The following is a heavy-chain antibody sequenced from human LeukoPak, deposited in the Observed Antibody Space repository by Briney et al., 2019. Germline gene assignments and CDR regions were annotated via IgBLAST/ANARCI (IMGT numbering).Heavy chain of an antibody. D-gene: IGHD1-26*01. V-gene: IGHV3-21*01. CDR3: AREGGSGSYGAFDI. J-gene: IGHJ3*02. Sequence: GGSLRLSCAASGFTFSSYTMNWVRQAPGKGLEWVSYISSSSSYIYYADSVKGRFTISRDNAKNSLYLQMNSLRAEDTAVYYCAREGGSGSYGAFDIWGQGTMVTVSS. CDR1: GFTFSSYT. CDR2: ISSSSSYI.